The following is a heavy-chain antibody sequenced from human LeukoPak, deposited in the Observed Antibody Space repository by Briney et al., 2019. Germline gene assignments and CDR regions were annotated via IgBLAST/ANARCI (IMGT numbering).Heavy chain of an antibody. V-gene: IGHV3-48*03. Sequence: PVGSLRLSCADPRYTLSSYEMNWVREALGGGLEWGSYISSNGSTIYYEDSVKGRFALSRYNAKKSLYLQMNSLRAEDTAVYYCASGVTIFGVVRFDYWGQGTLVTVSS. J-gene: IGHJ4*02. D-gene: IGHD3-3*01. CDR3: ASGVTIFGVVRFDY. CDR2: ISSNGSTI. CDR1: RYTLSSYE.